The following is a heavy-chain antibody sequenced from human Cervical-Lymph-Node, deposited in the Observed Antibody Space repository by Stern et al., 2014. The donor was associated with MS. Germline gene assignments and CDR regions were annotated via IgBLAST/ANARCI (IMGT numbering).Heavy chain of an antibody. CDR3: ARDPRIAVAGTGGGFDP. D-gene: IGHD6-19*01. CDR1: GYTFSTYG. V-gene: IGHV1-18*01. J-gene: IGHJ5*02. CDR2: ISGYNDNT. Sequence: QVQLVQSGTEVKKPGASVKVSCKSSGYTFSTYGISWVRQAPGQGLEWMGWISGYNDNTNYVEKFKGRVTMTKETSTSTAYMGLRGLTSDDPAVYYCARDPRIAVAGTGGGFDPWGQGTLVTVSS.